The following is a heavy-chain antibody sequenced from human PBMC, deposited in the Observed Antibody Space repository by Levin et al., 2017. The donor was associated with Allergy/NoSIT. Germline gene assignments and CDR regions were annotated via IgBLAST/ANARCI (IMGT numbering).Heavy chain of an antibody. CDR1: GGSISGGDYY. J-gene: IGHJ4*02. CDR3: ARADSAYDPTPYSGAYYSDYFDY. Sequence: SETLSLTCTVSGGSISGGDYYWSWIRQPPGKGLEWIGYIYYGGYTHSNPSLKSRVTISIDTSKNQFSLKLSSVTAADTAVYYCARADSAYDPTPYSGAYYSDYFDYWGQGTLVTVSS. CDR2: IYYGGYT. D-gene: IGHD1-26*01. V-gene: IGHV4-30-4*01.